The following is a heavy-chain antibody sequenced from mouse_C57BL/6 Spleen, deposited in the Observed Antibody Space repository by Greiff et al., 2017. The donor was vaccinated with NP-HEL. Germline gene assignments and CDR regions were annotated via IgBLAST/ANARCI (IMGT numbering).Heavy chain of an antibody. CDR2: ISSGSSTI. CDR3: ARSPGSSYYYAMDD. CDR1: GFTFSDYG. J-gene: IGHJ4*01. D-gene: IGHD1-1*01. V-gene: IGHV5-17*01. Sequence: EVKLMESGGGLVKPGGSLKLSCAASGFTFSDYGMHWVRQAPEKGLEWVAYISSGSSTIYYADTVKGRFTISRDNAKNTLFLQMTSLGSEDTAMYYCARSPGSSYYYAMDDWGQGTSVTVSS.